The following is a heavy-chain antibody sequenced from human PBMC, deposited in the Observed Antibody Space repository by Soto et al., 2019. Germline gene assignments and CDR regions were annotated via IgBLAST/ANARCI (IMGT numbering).Heavy chain of an antibody. V-gene: IGHV4-39*01. CDR2: IFYSGNT. Sequence: QLQLQESGPGLVKPSETLSLTCTVSDDSIGRSNYFWGWIRQPPGKGLEWIGNIFYSGNTNYNPSLKSRVTISLAPSNPHSSLRVSPVTAADTAVYSRARHLYSGDSSGSFGYWGPGALVIVSS. CDR1: DDSIGRSNYF. J-gene: IGHJ4*02. D-gene: IGHD6-19*01. CDR3: ARHLYSGDSSGSFGY.